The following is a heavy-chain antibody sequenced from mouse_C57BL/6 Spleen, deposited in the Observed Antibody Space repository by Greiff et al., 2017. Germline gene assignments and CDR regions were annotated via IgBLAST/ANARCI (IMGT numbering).Heavy chain of an antibody. CDR3: AKIAWDWYFEV. D-gene: IGHD4-1*01. Sequence: VKLMESGPGLVQPSQSLSITCTVSGFSLTSYGVHWVRQPPGKGLAWLGVLWSGGCTDYNAAFISRLSISKDNSKSQVFFKMNSLQADDTARNDCAKIAWDWYFEVGGTGTTVTVSS. CDR2: LWSGGCT. J-gene: IGHJ1*03. CDR1: GFSLTSYG. V-gene: IGHV2-4*01.